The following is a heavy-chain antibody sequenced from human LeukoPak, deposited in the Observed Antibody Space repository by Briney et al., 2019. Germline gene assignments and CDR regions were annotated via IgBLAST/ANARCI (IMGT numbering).Heavy chain of an antibody. CDR2: INHSGST. J-gene: IGHJ3*02. Sequence: SKTLSLTCAVYGGSFSGYYWSWIRQPPGKGLEWIGEINHSGSTNYNPSLKSRVTISVDTSKNQFSLKLSSVTAADTAVYYCASHPVLRFLEWLPHDAFDIWGQGTMVTVSS. CDR1: GGSFSGYY. D-gene: IGHD3-3*01. CDR3: ASHPVLRFLEWLPHDAFDI. V-gene: IGHV4-34*01.